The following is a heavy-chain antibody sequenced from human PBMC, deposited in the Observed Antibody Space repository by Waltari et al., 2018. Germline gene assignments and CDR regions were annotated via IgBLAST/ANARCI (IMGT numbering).Heavy chain of an antibody. V-gene: IGHV4-34*01. D-gene: IGHD3-10*01. J-gene: IGHJ4*02. CDR2: INHSGST. CDR1: GGSFSGYY. Sequence: QVQLQQWGAGLLKPSETLSLTCAVYGGSFSGYYWSWIRQPPGKGLEWIGEINHSGSTNYNPSLKSRVTISVDTSKNQFSLNLSSVTAADTVVYYCARAYSIHYYGSGSYPDFWGQGTLVTVSS. CDR3: ARAYSIHYYGSGSYPDF.